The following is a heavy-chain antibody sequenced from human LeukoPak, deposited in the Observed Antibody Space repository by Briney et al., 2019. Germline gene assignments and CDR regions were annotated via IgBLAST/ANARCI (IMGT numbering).Heavy chain of an antibody. CDR3: AKDHRSGWYFEA. V-gene: IGHV3-30*02. CDR1: GFTFSSYG. Sequence: GGSLRLSCAASGFTFSSYGMHWVRQAPGKGLERVAFIRYDGSNKYYADSVKGRFTISRDNSKNTLYLQMNGLRAEDTAVYYCAKDHRSGWYFEAWGQGTLVTVSS. J-gene: IGHJ4*02. D-gene: IGHD6-19*01. CDR2: IRYDGSNK.